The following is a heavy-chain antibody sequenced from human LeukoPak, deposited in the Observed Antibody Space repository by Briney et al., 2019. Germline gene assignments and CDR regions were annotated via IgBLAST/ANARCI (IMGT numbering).Heavy chain of an antibody. CDR2: ISAYNGNT. Sequence: ASVKVSCKASGYTFTNYAISWVRQAPGQGLEWMGWISAYNGNTDYPQNLQGRVTMTTDTSTSTAYMDLRSLRSDDTAVYYCARSPTTMVPYFDYWGQGTLVTVSS. J-gene: IGHJ4*02. D-gene: IGHD5-18*01. CDR1: GYTFTNYA. CDR3: ARSPTTMVPYFDY. V-gene: IGHV1-18*01.